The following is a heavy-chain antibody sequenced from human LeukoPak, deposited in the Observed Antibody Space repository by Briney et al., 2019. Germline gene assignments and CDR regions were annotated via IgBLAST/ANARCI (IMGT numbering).Heavy chain of an antibody. Sequence: SETLSLTCAVYGGSISGYYWSWIRQPPGKGLEWVGEIHYTGGTSYNPSLKSRATISIDTSKNQLSLKLSSVTAADTAVYYCARGNILSGYCFDFWGQGALVTVSS. V-gene: IGHV4-34*01. J-gene: IGHJ4*02. CDR3: ARGNILSGYCFDF. CDR2: IHYTGGT. CDR1: GGSISGYY. D-gene: IGHD3-9*01.